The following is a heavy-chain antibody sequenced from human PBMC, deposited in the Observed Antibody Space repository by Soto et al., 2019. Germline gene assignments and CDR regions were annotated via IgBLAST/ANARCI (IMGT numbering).Heavy chain of an antibody. CDR3: AKTPATYSGYDLTPHDRLDY. CDR1: GFTFSSYG. CDR2: ISYDGSNK. J-gene: IGHJ4*02. V-gene: IGHV3-30*18. D-gene: IGHD5-12*01. Sequence: GGSLRLSCAASGFTFSSYGMHWVRQAPGKGLEWVAVISYDGSNKYYADSVKGRFTISRDNSKNTLYLQMNSLRAEDTAVYYCAKTPATYSGYDLTPHDRLDYWGQGTLVTVSS.